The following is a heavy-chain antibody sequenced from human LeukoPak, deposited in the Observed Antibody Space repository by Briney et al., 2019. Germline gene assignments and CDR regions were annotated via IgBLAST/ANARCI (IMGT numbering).Heavy chain of an antibody. CDR3: ARRRSGGRDFDY. CDR1: GASITSYY. D-gene: IGHD2-15*01. V-gene: IGHV4-4*09. Sequence: PSETLSLTCTVSGASITSYYWNWIRQPPGKELEWIGYIYTSGTTNYNPSLTSRVTISVDTSKSQFSLRLTSVTAADAAVYYCARRRSGGRDFDYWGQGTLVTVSS. CDR2: IYTSGTT. J-gene: IGHJ4*02.